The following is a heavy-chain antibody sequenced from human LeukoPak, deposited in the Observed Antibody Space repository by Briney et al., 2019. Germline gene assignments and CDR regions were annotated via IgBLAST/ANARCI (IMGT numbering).Heavy chain of an antibody. V-gene: IGHV3-66*04. CDR1: GFTVSSNY. Sequence: PGGSLRLSCAASGFTVSSNYMSWVRQAPGKGLEWVSVIYSGGSTYYADSVKGRFTISRDNAKNSLYLQMNSLRAEDTAVYYCARQATTVTTPDYFDYWGQGTLVTVSS. J-gene: IGHJ4*02. D-gene: IGHD4-17*01. CDR3: ARQATTVTTPDYFDY. CDR2: IYSGGST.